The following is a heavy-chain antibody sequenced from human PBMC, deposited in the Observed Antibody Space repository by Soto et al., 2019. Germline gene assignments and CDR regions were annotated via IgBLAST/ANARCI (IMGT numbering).Heavy chain of an antibody. J-gene: IGHJ4*02. CDR3: ARASGPAVAGMPVSY. D-gene: IGHD6-19*01. CDR2: INPSGGGT. CDR1: GYTFSSYY. V-gene: IGHV1-46*03. Sequence: QVQLVQSGAEVRKPGASVKVSCKASGYTFSSYYMHWVRQAPGQGPEWMGLINPSGGGTSYAQNFQDRVTLTRDTSTSTVYMELTSLRSEDTAVYYCARASGPAVAGMPVSYWGQGTLVTVSS.